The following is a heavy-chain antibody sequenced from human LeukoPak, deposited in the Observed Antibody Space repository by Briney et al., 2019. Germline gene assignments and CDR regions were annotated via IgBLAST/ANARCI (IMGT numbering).Heavy chain of an antibody. CDR1: GASFISHY. Sequence: PSEPLSLPCAVSGASFISHYWTWIRQSPGTGLEWIGYISHIGRTNYNPSLKSRVTISIDTSKNQFSLKLRSVTAADTAVYYCARDLVTVTKGFDIWGQGTMVSVSS. V-gene: IGHV4-59*11. CDR3: ARDLVTVTKGFDI. D-gene: IGHD4-17*01. J-gene: IGHJ3*02. CDR2: ISHIGRT.